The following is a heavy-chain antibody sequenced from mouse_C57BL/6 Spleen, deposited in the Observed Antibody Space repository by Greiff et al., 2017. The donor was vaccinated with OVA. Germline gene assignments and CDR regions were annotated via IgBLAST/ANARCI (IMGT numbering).Heavy chain of an antibody. CDR2: INPNNGGT. CDR1: GYTFTDYN. D-gene: IGHD2-4*01. J-gene: IGHJ2*01. CDR3: IYYDYDGYYFDY. V-gene: IGHV1-22*01. Sequence: EVQLQQSGPELVKPGASVKMSCKASGYTFTDYNMHWVKQSHGKSLEWIGYINPNNGGTSYNQKFKGKATLTVNKSSSTAYMELRSLTSEDSAVYYCIYYDYDGYYFDYWGQGTTLTVSS.